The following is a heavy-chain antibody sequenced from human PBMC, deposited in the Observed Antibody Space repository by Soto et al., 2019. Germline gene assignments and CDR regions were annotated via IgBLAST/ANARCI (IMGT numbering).Heavy chain of an antibody. J-gene: IGHJ5*02. CDR1: GASISGFY. V-gene: IGHV4-4*07. Sequence: SETLSLTCTVSGASISGFYWSWIRKSAGKGLEWTGRIYATGTTDYNPSLKSRVTMSVDTSKKQFSLKLRSVTAADTAVYYCVRDGTKTLRDWFDPWGQG. D-gene: IGHD1-1*01. CDR3: VRDGTKTLRDWFDP. CDR2: IYATGTT.